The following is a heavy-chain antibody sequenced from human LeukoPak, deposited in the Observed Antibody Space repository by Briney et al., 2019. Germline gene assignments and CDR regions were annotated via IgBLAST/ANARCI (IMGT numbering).Heavy chain of an antibody. CDR1: GGSISSTSYY. V-gene: IGHV4-39*07. D-gene: IGHD1-1*01. CDR2: IYYSGST. J-gene: IGHJ5*02. Sequence: PSETLSLTCTVSGGSISSTSYYWGWIRQPPGKGLEWIGNIYYSGSTYYNPSLKSRVTISVDTSKNQFSLKLSSVTAADTAVYYCATLTTPGWFNPWGQGTLVTVSS. CDR3: ATLTTPGWFNP.